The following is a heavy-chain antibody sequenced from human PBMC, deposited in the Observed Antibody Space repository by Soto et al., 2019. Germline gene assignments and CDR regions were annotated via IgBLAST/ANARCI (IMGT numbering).Heavy chain of an antibody. J-gene: IGHJ5*02. CDR2: ISSSGSTI. D-gene: IGHD6-6*01. V-gene: IGHV3-11*01. CDR3: ARKGRAARRAHHWFDP. CDR1: GFTFSDYY. Sequence: GGSLRLSCAASGFTFSDYYMSWIRQAPGKGLEWVSYISSSGSTIYYADSVKGRFTISRDNAKNSLYLQMNSLRAEDTAVYYCARKGRAARRAHHWFDPWGQGTLVTVSS.